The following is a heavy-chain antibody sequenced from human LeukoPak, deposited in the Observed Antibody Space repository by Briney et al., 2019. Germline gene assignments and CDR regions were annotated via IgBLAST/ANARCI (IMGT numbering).Heavy chain of an antibody. CDR3: ARGEGFRELSLNWFDP. CDR1: GGSISSSSYY. CDR2: IYYSGST. D-gene: IGHD3-10*01. V-gene: IGHV4-39*07. J-gene: IGHJ5*02. Sequence: KSSETLSLTCTVSGGSISSSSYYWGWIRQPPGKGLEWIGSIYYSGSTYYNPSLKSRVTISVDTSKNQFSLKLSSVTAADTAVYYCARGEGFRELSLNWFDPWGQGTLVTVSS.